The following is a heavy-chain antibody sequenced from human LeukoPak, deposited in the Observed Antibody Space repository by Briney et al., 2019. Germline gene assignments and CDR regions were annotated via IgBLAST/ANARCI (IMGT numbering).Heavy chain of an antibody. CDR3: AKDRYSYTYYFDY. CDR2: ISYDGSNK. D-gene: IGHD5-18*01. Sequence: GGSLRLSCAASGFSLSAYGVHWVRQAPGKGLEWVAVISYDGSNKYYADSVKGRFTISRDNSKNTLYLQMNSLRAEDTAVYYCAKDRYSYTYYFDYWGQGTLVTVSS. CDR1: GFSLSAYG. V-gene: IGHV3-30*18. J-gene: IGHJ4*02.